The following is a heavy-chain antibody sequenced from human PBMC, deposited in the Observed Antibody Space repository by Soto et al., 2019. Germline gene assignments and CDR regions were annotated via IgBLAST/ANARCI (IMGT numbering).Heavy chain of an antibody. D-gene: IGHD5-18*01. V-gene: IGHV1-69*12. CDR3: ATGGRGYSSAPRFYFEF. Sequence: FQLVHPGAEVKKPGPWGKLTARASGGTFTGIAISWGRQALGQGLEWMGGIIPIFGTAHYAQKFQGRVTITADESTSTASMELSSLKSEDTAVYYCATGGRGYSSAPRFYFEFWGQGTLVTVSS. CDR1: GGTFTGIA. J-gene: IGHJ4*02. CDR2: IIPIFGTA.